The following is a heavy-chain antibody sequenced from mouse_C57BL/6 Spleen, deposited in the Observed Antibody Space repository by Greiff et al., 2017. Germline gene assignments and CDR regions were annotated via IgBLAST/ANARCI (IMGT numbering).Heavy chain of an antibody. CDR1: GYTFTDYY. D-gene: IGHD2-5*01. V-gene: IGHV1-75*01. Sequence: QVQLQQSGPELVKPGASVKISCKASGYTFTDYYINWVKQRPGQGLEWIGWIFPGSGSTYYNEKFKGKATLTVDKSSSTAYMWLSSLTSEDSAVYFCASGHSNYDFDYWGQGTTLTVSS. J-gene: IGHJ2*01. CDR3: ASGHSNYDFDY. CDR2: IFPGSGST.